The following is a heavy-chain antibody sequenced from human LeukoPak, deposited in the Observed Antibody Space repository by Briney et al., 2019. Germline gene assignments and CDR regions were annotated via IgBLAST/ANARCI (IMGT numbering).Heavy chain of an antibody. V-gene: IGHV1-58*02. Sequence: SVKVSCKASGFTFTSSVIQWARQARGQRLEWIGWIVVGSGNTNYAQKFQERVTITRDMSTSTAYMELSSLTSEDSAVYYCAAGSGWYRFDYWGQGTLVTVSS. CDR2: IVVGSGNT. CDR1: GFTFTSSV. J-gene: IGHJ4*02. D-gene: IGHD6-19*01. CDR3: AAGSGWYRFDY.